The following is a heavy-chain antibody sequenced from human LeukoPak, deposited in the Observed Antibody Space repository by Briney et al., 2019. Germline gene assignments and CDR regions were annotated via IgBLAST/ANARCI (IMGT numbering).Heavy chain of an antibody. J-gene: IGHJ4*02. CDR2: TYYSGST. CDR1: GGSISSSSYY. V-gene: IGHV4-39*07. Sequence: SETLSLTCTVSGGSISSSSYYWGWIRQPPGKGLEWIGSTYYSGSTYYNPSLKSRVTISVDTSKNQFSLKLSSVTAADTAVYYCARDTLSIAVAHPDYWGQGTLVTVSS. D-gene: IGHD6-19*01. CDR3: ARDTLSIAVAHPDY.